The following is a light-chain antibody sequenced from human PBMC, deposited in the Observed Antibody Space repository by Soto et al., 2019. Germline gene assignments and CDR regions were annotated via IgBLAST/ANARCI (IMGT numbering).Light chain of an antibody. V-gene: IGLV3-21*04. CDR3: QVWDSSSDHPRV. CDR2: YDS. J-gene: IGLJ1*01. Sequence: SYELTQPPSVSVAPGKTARNTCGGNNIGSKSVHWYQQKPGQAPVLVIYYDSDRPSGIPERFSGSNSGNTATLTISRVEAGDEADYYCQVWDSSSDHPRVFGTVTKLTVL. CDR1: NIGSKS.